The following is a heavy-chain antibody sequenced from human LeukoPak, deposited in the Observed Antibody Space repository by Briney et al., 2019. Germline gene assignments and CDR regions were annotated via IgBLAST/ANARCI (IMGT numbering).Heavy chain of an antibody. D-gene: IGHD1-26*01. J-gene: IGHJ6*02. V-gene: IGHV3-33*01. CDR1: GFTFSSYG. Sequence: PGGSLRLSCAASGFTFSSYGMHWVRQAPGKGLEWVAVLWYDGSNKYYADSVKGRFTISRDNSKNTLYLQMNSLRAEDTAVYYCARATGSYWDYYGMDVWGQGTTVTVSS. CDR3: ARATGSYWDYYGMDV. CDR2: LWYDGSNK.